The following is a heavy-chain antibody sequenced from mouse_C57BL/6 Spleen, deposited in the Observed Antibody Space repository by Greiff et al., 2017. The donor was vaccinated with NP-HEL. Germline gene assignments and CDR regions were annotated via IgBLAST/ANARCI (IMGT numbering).Heavy chain of an antibody. J-gene: IGHJ2*01. CDR1: GYAFSSYW. V-gene: IGHV1-80*01. Sequence: VKLQESGAELVKPGASVKISCKASGYAFSSYWMNWVKQRPGKGLEWIGQIYPGDGDTNYNGKFKGKATLTADKSSSTAYMQLSSLTSEDSAVYFCARAPAYYGSSLDYWGQGTTLTVSS. D-gene: IGHD1-1*01. CDR2: IYPGDGDT. CDR3: ARAPAYYGSSLDY.